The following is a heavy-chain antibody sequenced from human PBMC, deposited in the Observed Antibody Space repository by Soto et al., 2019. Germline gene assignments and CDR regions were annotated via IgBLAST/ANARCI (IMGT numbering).Heavy chain of an antibody. CDR1: GFTFSSYD. CDR3: AKAGPTTLIAYHTPYYFDS. Sequence: GGSLRLSCAASGFTFSSYDMHWVRQAPGKGLEWVARIWYDGSHKYYADSVKGRFTISRDNSTNTLYLQMNSLRAEDTALYYCAKAGPTTLIAYHTPYYFDSWGQGTLVTVSS. D-gene: IGHD3-22*01. CDR2: IWYDGSHK. J-gene: IGHJ4*02. V-gene: IGHV3-33*06.